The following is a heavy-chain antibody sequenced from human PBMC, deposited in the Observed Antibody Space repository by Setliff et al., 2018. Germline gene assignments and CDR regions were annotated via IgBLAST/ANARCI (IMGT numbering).Heavy chain of an antibody. D-gene: IGHD1-26*01. V-gene: IGHV4-34*01. CDR1: GDSFSDYY. J-gene: IGHJ4*02. Sequence: PSETLSLTCAVYGDSFSDYYWSWIRQPPGKGLERIEEINHRGSTNYSPSLRSRVTMSVDTSKKQLSLKLSTVTAADTAVYYCARDNTIVGATDYWGQGALVTVSS. CDR3: ARDNTIVGATDY. CDR2: INHRGST.